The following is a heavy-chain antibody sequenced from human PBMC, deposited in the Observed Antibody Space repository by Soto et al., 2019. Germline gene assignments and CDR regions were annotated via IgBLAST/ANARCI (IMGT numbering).Heavy chain of an antibody. Sequence: SETLSLTCTVSGDSISSYYWSWIRQPPGKGLEWIGYIYYSGSTNYNPSLKSRVTISVDTSKNQFSLKLSSVTAADTAVYYCGGGGNAQYYYNYGMDVWGKGTRATVSS. D-gene: IGHD1-1*01. CDR3: GGGGNAQYYYNYGMDV. CDR1: GDSISSYY. CDR2: IYYSGST. J-gene: IGHJ6*04. V-gene: IGHV4-59*01.